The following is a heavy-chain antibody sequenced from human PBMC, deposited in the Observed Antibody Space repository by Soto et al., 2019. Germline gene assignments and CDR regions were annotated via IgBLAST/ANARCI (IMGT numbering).Heavy chain of an antibody. CDR3: ARGNHQPLYYYYYMDV. CDR1: GYTFTSYY. Sequence: ASVKVSCKASGYTFTSYYMHWVRQAPGQGLEWMGIINPSGGSTSYAQKFQGRVTMTRDTSPSTVYMELSSLRSEDTAVYYCARGNHQPLYYYYYMDVWGKGTTVTVSS. CDR2: INPSGGST. D-gene: IGHD2-2*01. V-gene: IGHV1-46*03. J-gene: IGHJ6*03.